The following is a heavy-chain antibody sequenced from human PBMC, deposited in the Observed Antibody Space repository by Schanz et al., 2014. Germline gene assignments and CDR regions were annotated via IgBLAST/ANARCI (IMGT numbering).Heavy chain of an antibody. D-gene: IGHD3-22*01. CDR3: ARDASSSDYHLAH. Sequence: EVQLVESGGGVVRPGGSLRLSCAASGFTFENYALTWVRQVPGKGLEWVSLINWSDGGSTGYADSVRGRFTISRDNAKNSQYLEMNSLRVEDTAFYYCARDASSSDYHLAHWGQGTLVAVSS. J-gene: IGHJ4*02. V-gene: IGHV3-20*04. CDR2: INWSDGGST. CDR1: GFTFENYA.